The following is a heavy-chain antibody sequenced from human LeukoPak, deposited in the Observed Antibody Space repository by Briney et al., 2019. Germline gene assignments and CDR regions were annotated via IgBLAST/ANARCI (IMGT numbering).Heavy chain of an antibody. CDR1: GFTFSTFW. V-gene: IGHV3-7*04. Sequence: GGSLRLLCAACGFTFSTFWMTWVPQARGKALEGVANIRQDGREKYHVDYVEGRFTICRDNAKKSLYLQINSLRVEDTAVYYCARDMRGDGFDIWGQGTMVTISS. J-gene: IGHJ3*02. D-gene: IGHD2-2*01. CDR3: ARDMRGDGFDI. CDR2: IRQDGREK.